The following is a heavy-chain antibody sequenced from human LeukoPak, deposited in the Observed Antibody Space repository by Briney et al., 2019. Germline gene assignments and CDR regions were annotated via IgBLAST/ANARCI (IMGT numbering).Heavy chain of an antibody. J-gene: IGHJ3*02. CDR3: ARHWLHPPWAFDI. CDR2: INPSGGST. CDR1: GYTFTSYY. D-gene: IGHD5-24*01. Sequence: GASVKVSCKASGYTFTSYYMHWVRQAPGQGLEWMGIINPSGGSTSYAQKFQGRVTISVDTSVNQFSLKLSSVTAADTAVYYCARHWLHPPWAFDIWGQGTMVTVSS. V-gene: IGHV1-46*01.